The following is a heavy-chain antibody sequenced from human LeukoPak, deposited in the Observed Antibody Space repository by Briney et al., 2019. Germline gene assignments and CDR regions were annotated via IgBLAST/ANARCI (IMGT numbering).Heavy chain of an antibody. CDR2: INSDGSST. Sequence: GGSLRLSCAASRFTFSSYWMHWVRQAPGKGLVGVSRINSDGSSTSYADSVKGRFTISRDNAKNTLYLQMNSLRAEDTAVYYCAREGDTAMVSHHDYWGQGTLVTVSS. J-gene: IGHJ4*02. CDR1: RFTFSSYW. CDR3: AREGDTAMVSHHDY. D-gene: IGHD5-18*01. V-gene: IGHV3-74*01.